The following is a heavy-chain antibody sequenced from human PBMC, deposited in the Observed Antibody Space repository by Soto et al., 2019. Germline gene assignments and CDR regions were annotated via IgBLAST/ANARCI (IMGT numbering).Heavy chain of an antibody. D-gene: IGHD6-19*01. V-gene: IGHV4-59*01. CDR1: GGSISSYY. CDR3: AREKAVAGTFENWFDP. J-gene: IGHJ5*02. Sequence: PSETLSLTCTVSGGSISSYYWSWIRQPPGKGLEWIGYIYYSGSTNYNPSLKSRVTISVDTSKNQFSLKLSSVTAADTAVYYCAREKAVAGTFENWFDPWGQGTLVTVSS. CDR2: IYYSGST.